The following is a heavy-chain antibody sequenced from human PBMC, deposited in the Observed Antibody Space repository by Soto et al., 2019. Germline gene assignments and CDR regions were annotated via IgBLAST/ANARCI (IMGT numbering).Heavy chain of an antibody. CDR1: GGSIGTYY. D-gene: IGHD3-3*01. CDR3: ARQIGDDPFDI. V-gene: IGHV4-4*09. Sequence: PSETLYLTCTVSGGSIGTYYWNCIRQSPGKGLEWIGYSYRTGSTHYNPSLNSRAAISLVTSRNQFSLQLNSVTAADPAVYFCARQIGDDPFDIWGQGTMVTVSS. J-gene: IGHJ3*02. CDR2: SYRTGST.